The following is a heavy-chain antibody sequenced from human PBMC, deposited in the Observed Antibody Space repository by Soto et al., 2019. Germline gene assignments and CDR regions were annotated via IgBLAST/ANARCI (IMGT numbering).Heavy chain of an antibody. CDR1: GYTFTSYY. J-gene: IGHJ5*02. V-gene: IGHV1-46*01. CDR2: INPSGGST. Sequence: GASVKVSCKASGYTFTSYYMHWVRQAPGQGLEWMGIINPSGGSTSYAQKFQGRVTMTRDTSTSTVYMELSSLRSEDTAVYYCARVVVPAAMDNWFYPWGQGTLVTVS. D-gene: IGHD2-2*01. CDR3: ARVVVPAAMDNWFYP.